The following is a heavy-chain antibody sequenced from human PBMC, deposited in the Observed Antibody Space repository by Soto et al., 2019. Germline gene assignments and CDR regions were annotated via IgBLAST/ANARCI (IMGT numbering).Heavy chain of an antibody. J-gene: IGHJ5*02. V-gene: IGHV3-23*01. CDR3: AKGDSSCSGGSCYEEWFDP. Sequence: EVQLLESGGGLVQPGESLRLSCAASGFTFSSYAMSWVRQAPGKGLEWVSTISGSDDGTYYTDSVKGRFSISRDNSKNTLYLTLNSLRAEDAAVYYCAKGDSSCSGGSCYEEWFDPWGQGTLVTVSS. D-gene: IGHD2-15*01. CDR2: ISGSDDGT. CDR1: GFTFSSYA.